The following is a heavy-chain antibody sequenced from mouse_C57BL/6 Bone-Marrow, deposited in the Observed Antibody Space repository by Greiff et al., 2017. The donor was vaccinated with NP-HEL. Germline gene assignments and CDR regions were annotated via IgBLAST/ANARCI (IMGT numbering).Heavy chain of an antibody. J-gene: IGHJ2*01. CDR1: GYTFTSYG. V-gene: IGHV1-81*01. CDR3: ARRVFDY. CDR2: IYPRSGNT. Sequence: VKVVESGAELARPGASVKLSCKASGYTFTSYGISWVKQRTRQGLEWIGEIYPRSGNTYYNEKFKGKATLTADKSSSTAYMELRSLTSEDSAVYFCARRVFDYWGQGTTLTVSS.